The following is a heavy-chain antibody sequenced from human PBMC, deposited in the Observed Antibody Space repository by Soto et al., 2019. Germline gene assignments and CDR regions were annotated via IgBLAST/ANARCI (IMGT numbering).Heavy chain of an antibody. J-gene: IGHJ4*02. CDR3: ARDLNLGSFDY. CDR1: GFTFSNYA. CDR2: ISGSGGTT. V-gene: IGHV3-23*01. Sequence: PGGSLRLSCAASGFTFSNYAIAWVRQAPGKGLEWVSGISGSGGTTYYADSVKGRFTISRDNSKNTLHLQMNSLRAEDTAVYYCARDLNLGSFDYWGQGTLVTVSS.